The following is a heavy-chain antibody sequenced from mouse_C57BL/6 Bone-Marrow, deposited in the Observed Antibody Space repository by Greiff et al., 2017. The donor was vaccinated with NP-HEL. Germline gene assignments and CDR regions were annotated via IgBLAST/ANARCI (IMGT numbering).Heavy chain of an antibody. J-gene: IGHJ1*03. CDR3: ARICNRYFDV. V-gene: IGHV2-2*01. CDR2: IWSGGST. Sequence: VMLVESGPGLVQPSQSLSITCTVSGFSLTSYGVHWVRQSPGKGLEWLGVIWSGGSTDYNAAFISRLSISKDNSKSQVFFKMNSLQADDTAIYYCARICNRYFDVWGTGTTVTVSS. D-gene: IGHD2-1*01. CDR1: GFSLTSYG.